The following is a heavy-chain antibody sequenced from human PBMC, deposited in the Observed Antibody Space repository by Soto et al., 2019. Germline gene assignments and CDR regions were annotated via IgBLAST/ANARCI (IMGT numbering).Heavy chain of an antibody. CDR1: GYTFTSYA. Sequence: QVQLVQSGAEEKKPGASVKVSCKASGYTFTSYAMHWVRQAPGQRLEWMGWINAGNGNTKYSQKFQGRVTITRDTYASTAYMELRSLRSEATAVYYCARSIVVVTALDYWGQGTLVTVSS. D-gene: IGHD2-21*02. CDR2: INAGNGNT. CDR3: ARSIVVVTALDY. J-gene: IGHJ4*02. V-gene: IGHV1-3*05.